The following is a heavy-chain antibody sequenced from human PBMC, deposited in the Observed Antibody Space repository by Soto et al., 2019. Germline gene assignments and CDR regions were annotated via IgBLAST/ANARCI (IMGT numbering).Heavy chain of an antibody. CDR2: IYYSGST. Sequence: SETLSLTCAVSGGSISSGGYYWSWIRQHPGKGLEWIGYIYYSGSTYYNPSLKSRVTISVDTSKNQFSLKLSSVTAADTAVYYCARVGGINCFDPWGQGTMVTVSS. CDR1: GGSISSGGYY. J-gene: IGHJ5*02. D-gene: IGHD1-20*01. CDR3: ARVGGINCFDP. V-gene: IGHV4-31*11.